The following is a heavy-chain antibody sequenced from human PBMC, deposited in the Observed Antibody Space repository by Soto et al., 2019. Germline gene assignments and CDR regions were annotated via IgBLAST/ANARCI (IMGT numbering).Heavy chain of an antibody. J-gene: IGHJ6*02. CDR3: VKGHCSSTSCQYYYYGMDV. V-gene: IGHV3-74*01. Sequence: GGSLRLSCAASGFTFSSYWMHWVRQAPGKGLVWVSRINSDGSSTSYADSVKGRFTISRDNAKNTLYLQMNSLRAEDTAVYYCVKGHCSSTSCQYYYYGMDVQGQSTTVTVSS. CDR1: GFTFSSYW. CDR2: INSDGSST. D-gene: IGHD2-2*01.